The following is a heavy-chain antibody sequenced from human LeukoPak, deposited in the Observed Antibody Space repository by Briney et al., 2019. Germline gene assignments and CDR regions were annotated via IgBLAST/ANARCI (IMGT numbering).Heavy chain of an antibody. J-gene: IGHJ4*02. Sequence: GGSLRLSCAGSGFIINNYAMHWVRQPPGKGLEWVSGISWNSGTIDYADSVRGRFTISRDNAKNSLYLQMDSLRVEDTAFYYCAKDNRRHYTSGPNPDSLHWGQGALVTVSS. CDR1: GFIINNYA. D-gene: IGHD6-19*01. CDR3: AKDNRRHYTSGPNPDSLH. V-gene: IGHV3-9*01. CDR2: ISWNSGTI.